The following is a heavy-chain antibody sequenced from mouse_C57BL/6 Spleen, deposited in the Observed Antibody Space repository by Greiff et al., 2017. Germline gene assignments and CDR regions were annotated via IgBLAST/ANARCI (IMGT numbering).Heavy chain of an antibody. D-gene: IGHD4-1*01. Sequence: VQLQQSGAELVRPGTSVKVSCKASGYAFTNYLIEWVKQRPGQGLEWIGVINPGSGGTNYNEKFKGKATLTADKSSSTGYMQLSSLTSEDSAVYVCARGGTGPYYFDYWGQGTTLTVSS. J-gene: IGHJ2*01. CDR2: INPGSGGT. V-gene: IGHV1-54*01. CDR1: GYAFTNYL. CDR3: ARGGTGPYYFDY.